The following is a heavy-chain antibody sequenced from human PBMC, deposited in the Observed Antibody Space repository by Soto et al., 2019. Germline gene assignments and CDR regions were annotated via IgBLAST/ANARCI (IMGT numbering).Heavy chain of an antibody. V-gene: IGHV3-23*01. CDR3: AKGLLNGRWYAAD. CDR2: ITTNGHT. CDR1: GFTFSNCV. J-gene: IGHJ4*02. Sequence: EVHLLESGGVLVQPGASLRLSCETSGFTFSNCVMTWVRQPPGKRLEWVSVITTNGHTDYADSVKGRFTISRDNSKNTVYLQRNSLRAEDTAVYYCAKGLLNGRWYAADWGQGTLVTVSS. D-gene: IGHD6-13*01.